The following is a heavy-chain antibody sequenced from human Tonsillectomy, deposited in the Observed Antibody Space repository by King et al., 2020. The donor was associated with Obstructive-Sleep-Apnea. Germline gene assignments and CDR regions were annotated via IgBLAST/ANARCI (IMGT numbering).Heavy chain of an antibody. CDR3: AREDRYSSGYYSLYYFDF. CDR2: IYRDGST. V-gene: IGHV4-4*07. D-gene: IGHD3-22*01. CDR1: GDSISSNY. J-gene: IGHJ4*02. Sequence: VQLQESGPGLVKPSETLSLTCSVSGDSISSNYWSWIRQPAGEGLAWVGRIYRDGSTNSNPSLKSRVTMLLDTSKNQFSLKLVSVTAADTALYFCAREDRYSSGYYSLYYFDFWGQGTLVTVSS.